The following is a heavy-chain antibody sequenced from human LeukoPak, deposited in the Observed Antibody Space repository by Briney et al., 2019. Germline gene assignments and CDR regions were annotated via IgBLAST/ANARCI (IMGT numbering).Heavy chain of an antibody. J-gene: IGHJ2*01. CDR3: ARDLRFLGPSGDYVLWYFDL. CDR1: GYTFTDYY. D-gene: IGHD4-17*01. V-gene: IGHV1-2*06. Sequence: ASVKVSCRASGYTFTDYYMHWVRQAPGQGLEWMGRINPNSGHTRYAEKFQGRVTMTRDTSISTAYMDLSSLRSDDTSVYYCARDLRFLGPSGDYVLWYFDLWGRGTLVTVSS. CDR2: INPNSGHT.